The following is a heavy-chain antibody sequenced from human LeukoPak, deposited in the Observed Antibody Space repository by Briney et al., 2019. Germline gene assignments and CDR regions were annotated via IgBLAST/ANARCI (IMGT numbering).Heavy chain of an antibody. Sequence: AGGSLRLSCAASGFSFDDYGMSWVRQAPGKGLEWVANIKQDGSEKYYVDSVKGRFTISRDNAKNSLYLQMNSLRAEDTAVYYCARVSVMDDHFDYWGQGTLVTVSS. V-gene: IGHV3-7*01. D-gene: IGHD2-2*03. CDR1: GFSFDDYG. CDR2: IKQDGSEK. CDR3: ARVSVMDDHFDY. J-gene: IGHJ4*02.